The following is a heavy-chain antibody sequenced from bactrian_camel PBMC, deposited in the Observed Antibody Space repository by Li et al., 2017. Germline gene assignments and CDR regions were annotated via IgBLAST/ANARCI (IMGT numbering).Heavy chain of an antibody. J-gene: IGHJ4*01. D-gene: IGHD6*01. CDR2: LLTSDGHA. V-gene: IGHV3S40*01. Sequence: VQLVESGGGSVQDGGSLRLACVASGFTASRNCVAWFRQNLGKEREGVATLLTSDGHAYYADSVKGRFTISRDNAKNTVYLQMNSLKPEDTGVYYCVRDWGGSRSSGYWGQGTQVTVS. CDR3: VRDWGGSRSSGY. CDR1: GFTASRNC.